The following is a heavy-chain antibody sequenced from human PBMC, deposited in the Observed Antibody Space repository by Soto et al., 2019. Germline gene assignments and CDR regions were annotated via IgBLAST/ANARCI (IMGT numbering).Heavy chain of an antibody. J-gene: IGHJ6*02. CDR3: ARMGDVPYYYYGLDV. D-gene: IGHD3-16*01. CDR1: GYSFTRYA. Sequence: QVQLVQSGAEVKKPGASVKVSCKASGYSFTRYAISWVRQAPGQGLEWMGWISGYNANTNYPENLQGRVTMTTDTSTSTAYMEVRNLISDDTAVYYCARMGDVPYYYYGLDVWGQGTTVTVSS. V-gene: IGHV1-18*01. CDR2: ISGYNANT.